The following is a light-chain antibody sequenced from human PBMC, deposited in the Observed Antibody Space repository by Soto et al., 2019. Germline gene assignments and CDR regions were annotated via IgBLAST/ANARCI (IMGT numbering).Light chain of an antibody. Sequence: QSALTQPPSVSGSPGQSVTISCTGTSSDVGSYNRVSWYQQPPGTAPKLMIYEVSNRPSGVPDRFSGSKSGSTASLTISGLQAEDEADYYCSSYTSSSTYVFGTGTKHTVL. CDR2: EVS. CDR3: SSYTSSSTYV. J-gene: IGLJ1*01. CDR1: SSDVGSYNR. V-gene: IGLV2-18*02.